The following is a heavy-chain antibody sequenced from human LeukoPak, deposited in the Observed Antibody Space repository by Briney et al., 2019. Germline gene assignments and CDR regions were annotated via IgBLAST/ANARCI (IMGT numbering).Heavy chain of an antibody. CDR1: GGTFSSYA. CDR2: IIPIFGTA. CDR3: ARSMITFGGVIVTPFDY. D-gene: IGHD3-16*02. V-gene: IGHV1-69*13. Sequence: GASVKVSCKASGGTFSSYAMSWVRQAPGQGLEWMGGIIPIFGTANYAQKFQGRVTITADESTSTAYMELSSLRSEDTAVYYCARSMITFGGVIVTPFDYWGQGTLVTVSS. J-gene: IGHJ4*02.